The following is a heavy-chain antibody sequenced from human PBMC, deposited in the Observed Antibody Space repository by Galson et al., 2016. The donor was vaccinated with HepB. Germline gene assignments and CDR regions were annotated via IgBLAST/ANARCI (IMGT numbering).Heavy chain of an antibody. D-gene: IGHD2-21*02. CDR2: TYTLGNS. CDR3: AMRPRIETGDNDAFDI. J-gene: IGHJ3*02. Sequence: TLSLTCTVSGGSIGSSSYYWSWIRQPAGKGLEWIGRTYTLGNSNFNPSLKSRVTIPVDTSKKQFPLKLSSVTAADTGVYYWAMRPRIETGDNDAFDIWGRGTKVTVSS. V-gene: IGHV4-61*02. CDR1: GGSIGSSSYY.